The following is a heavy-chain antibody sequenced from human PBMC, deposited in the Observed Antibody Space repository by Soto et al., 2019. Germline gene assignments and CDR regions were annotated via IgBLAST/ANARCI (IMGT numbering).Heavy chain of an antibody. Sequence: QVQLVQSGAEVKRPGSSVKVSCKASGDMFRNSAFTWVRQAPGQGLAWMGVIIPLFRKTDVAQKFQGRVNLTADESTSSLYMEVSSMTSEDTAVYYCARARLSNGDPNIYFFYGLDVWGQGTTITGSS. CDR2: IIPLFRKT. CDR1: GDMFRNSA. J-gene: IGHJ6*02. CDR3: ARARLSNGDPNIYFFYGLDV. V-gene: IGHV1-69*01. D-gene: IGHD4-17*01.